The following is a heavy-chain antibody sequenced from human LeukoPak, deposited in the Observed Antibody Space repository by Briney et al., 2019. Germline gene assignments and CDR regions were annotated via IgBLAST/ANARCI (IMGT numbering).Heavy chain of an antibody. V-gene: IGHV3-53*01. CDR1: GFTVSSNY. Sequence: PGGSLRLSCAASGFTVSSNYMSWVSQAPGKWLEWVSVIYSGGSTYYADSVKGRLTISKDNSKNTLYLQMNSLRAEDTAVYYCARDYALEYDSSGNYYYYYGMDVWGQGTTVTVSS. CDR3: ARDYALEYDSSGNYYYYYGMDV. CDR2: IYSGGST. D-gene: IGHD3-22*01. J-gene: IGHJ6*02.